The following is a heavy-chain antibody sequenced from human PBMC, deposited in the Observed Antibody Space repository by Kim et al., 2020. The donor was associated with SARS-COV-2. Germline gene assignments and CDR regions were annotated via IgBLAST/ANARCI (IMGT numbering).Heavy chain of an antibody. CDR3: EKAFILGTEPDGC. CDR2: IWYDGSSN. V-gene: IGHV3-33*06. CDR1: GFTFSGSA. D-gene: IGHD1-26*01. Sequence: GGSLRLSCAASGFTFSGSAMHWVRQAPGKGLEWVAVIWYDGSSNYYADSVKGRCTISRYNSKTTLYLQLQILRAEDTAADDCEKAFILGTEPDGCWGQGT. J-gene: IGHJ4*02.